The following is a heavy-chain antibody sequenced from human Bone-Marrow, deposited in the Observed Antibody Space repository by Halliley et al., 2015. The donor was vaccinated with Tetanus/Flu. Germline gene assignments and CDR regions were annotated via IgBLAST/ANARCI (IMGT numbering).Heavy chain of an antibody. J-gene: IGHJ6*02. Sequence: QMQLVQSGAEVKKPGSSVKVSCKASGGTFSSYGFSWVRQAPGQGLEWMGGITATFETAHYAQKFQGRVTIIADDSTSTAYMELSGLRSEDTAVYYCAFGDAVIVVVDESYYNAMDVWGPGTTVTVSS. D-gene: IGHD3-22*01. CDR3: AFGDAVIVVVDESYYNAMDV. CDR1: GGTFSSYG. V-gene: IGHV1-69*01. CDR2: ITATFETA.